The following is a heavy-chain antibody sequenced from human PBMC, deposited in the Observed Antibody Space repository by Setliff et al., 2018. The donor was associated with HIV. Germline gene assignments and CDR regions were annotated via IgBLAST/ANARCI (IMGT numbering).Heavy chain of an antibody. D-gene: IGHD3-22*01. J-gene: IGHJ4*02. CDR1: DDSISRSNYY. V-gene: IGHV4-39*01. CDR3: ARHDNYDSSGYYNLYYFDY. CDR2: IFFSGSA. Sequence: PSETLSLTCTASDDSISRSNYYWGWLRQPPGKGLEWIGSIFFSGSAYYNPSLQSRVTISVDTSKDQFSLKLTSLTAADTAVYYCARHDNYDSSGYYNLYYFDYWGQGTLVTVSS.